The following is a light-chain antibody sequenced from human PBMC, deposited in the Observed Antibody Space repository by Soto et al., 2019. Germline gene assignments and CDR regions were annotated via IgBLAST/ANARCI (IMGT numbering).Light chain of an antibody. CDR1: QSIGDT. CDR3: QQYYKWPLT. V-gene: IGKV3-15*01. CDR2: RIF. Sequence: EIVMTQSPATLSVSPGGRAPLSCRASQSIGDTLAWYQQKPGQAPRLVLLRIFTRAIGVPARLSGSGSGTEFTLTISSLESQDFAVYYCQQYYKWPLTFGGGTKVDIK. J-gene: IGKJ4*01.